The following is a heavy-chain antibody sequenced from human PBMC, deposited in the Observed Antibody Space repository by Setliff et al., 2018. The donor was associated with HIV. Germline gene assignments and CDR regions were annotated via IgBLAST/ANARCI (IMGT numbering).Heavy chain of an antibody. J-gene: IGHJ6*03. CDR1: GGSISSYY. CDR2: IYTSGST. D-gene: IGHD3-22*01. Sequence: PSETLSLTCTASGGSISSYYWSWIRQPPGKGLEWIGDIYTSGSTNYNPSLKSRVSISVDTSKNQFSLKLSSVTAADSAVYYCARQHYYDSSGRNLMDVWGKGTTVTVSS. CDR3: ARQHYYDSSGRNLMDV. V-gene: IGHV4-59*08.